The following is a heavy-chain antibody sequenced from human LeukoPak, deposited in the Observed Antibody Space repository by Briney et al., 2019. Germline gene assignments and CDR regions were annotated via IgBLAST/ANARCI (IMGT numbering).Heavy chain of an antibody. CDR3: ARCSSGYYYYDGGLMVDY. CDR2: IYYSGST. CDR1: GGSISSSSYY. D-gene: IGHD3-22*01. J-gene: IGHJ4*02. V-gene: IGHV4-39*07. Sequence: SETLSLTCTVSGGSISSSSYYWGWIRQPPGKGLEWIGSIYYSGSTYYNPSLKSRVTISVDTSKNQFSLKLSSVTAADTAVYYCARCSSGYYYYDGGLMVDYWGQGTLVAVSS.